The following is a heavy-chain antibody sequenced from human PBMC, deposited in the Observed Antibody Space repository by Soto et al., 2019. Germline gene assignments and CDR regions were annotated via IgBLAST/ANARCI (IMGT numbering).Heavy chain of an antibody. D-gene: IGHD1-20*01. CDR1: GDTFNTFA. CDR3: ARSPGITGTRASQYAMDV. V-gene: IGHV1-69*13. J-gene: IGHJ6*02. Sequence: GASVKVSCKASGDTFNTFAISWVRQAPGQGLEWMGGIIPIFGTPDYAQHFPGRVTISADESTNTAYLELSSLRSEDTAVYYCARSPGITGTRASQYAMDVWGQGTTVTSP. CDR2: IIPIFGTP.